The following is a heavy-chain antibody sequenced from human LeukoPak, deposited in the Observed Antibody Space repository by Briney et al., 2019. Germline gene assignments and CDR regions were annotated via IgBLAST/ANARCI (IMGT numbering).Heavy chain of an antibody. V-gene: IGHV3-21*01. CDR2: MSSSGSYT. J-gene: IGHJ3*02. Sequence: GGSLRLSCAASGFTFGSYSMKWVRQAPGKGLQWVSSMSSSGSYTYYADSVKGRFTLSRDNAKNSLYLQMNSLRAEDTAVYYCATELAADAFDIWGQGTMVTVSS. D-gene: IGHD6-13*01. CDR3: ATELAADAFDI. CDR1: GFTFGSYS.